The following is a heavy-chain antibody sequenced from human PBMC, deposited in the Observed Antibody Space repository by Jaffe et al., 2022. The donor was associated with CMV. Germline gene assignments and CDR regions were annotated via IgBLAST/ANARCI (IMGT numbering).Heavy chain of an antibody. V-gene: IGHV4-34*01. CDR3: ARGTSKVSWSDY. D-gene: IGHD3-3*01. Sequence: QVQLQQWGAGLLKPSETLSLTCAVYGGSFSGYYWSWIRQPPGKGLEWIGEINHSGSTNYNPSLKSRVTISVDTSKNQFSLKLSSVTAADTAVYYCARGTSKVSWSDYWGQGTLVTVSS. J-gene: IGHJ4*02. CDR1: GGSFSGYY. CDR2: INHSGST.